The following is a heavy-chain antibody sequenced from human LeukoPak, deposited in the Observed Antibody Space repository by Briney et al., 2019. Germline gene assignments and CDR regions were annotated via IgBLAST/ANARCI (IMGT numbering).Heavy chain of an antibody. Sequence: PSETLSLACTVSGVSISTYYWSWIRQPPGKGLEWIGYIYYSGNTNYNPSLKSRVTISVDTSENQLSLKLSSVTAADTAVYYCARAYTSWSFDYWGQGTLVTVSS. V-gene: IGHV4-59*01. J-gene: IGHJ4*02. CDR2: IYYSGNT. CDR3: ARAYTSWSFDY. CDR1: GVSISTYY. D-gene: IGHD2-2*02.